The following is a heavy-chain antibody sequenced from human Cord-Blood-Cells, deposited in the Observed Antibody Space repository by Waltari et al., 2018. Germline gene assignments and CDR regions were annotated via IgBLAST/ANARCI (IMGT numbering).Heavy chain of an antibody. CDR2: ISGSGGST. Sequence: EVQLLESGGGLVQPGGSLRLSCAASGFTFSSYAMSWFRQAPGKGMEWVSAISGSGGSTYDADYVKGRFTISRDNSKNTLYLQMNSLRAEDTAVYYCAKAWYGSSSYFDYWGQGTLVTVSS. CDR3: AKAWYGSSSYFDY. V-gene: IGHV3-23*01. CDR1: GFTFSSYA. J-gene: IGHJ4*02. D-gene: IGHD6-6*01.